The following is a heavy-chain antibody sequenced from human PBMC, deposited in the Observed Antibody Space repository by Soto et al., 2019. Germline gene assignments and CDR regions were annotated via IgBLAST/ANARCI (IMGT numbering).Heavy chain of an antibody. CDR1: GGFVSSGSYY. J-gene: IGHJ3*02. CDR3: ARVERGTVTTVVDAFDI. Sequence: SEPLSLTCAVYGGFVSSGSYYWSWIRQPPRMGLEWIGEMSHSGGTHFNPSLKSRVTISVDTSKNQFSLKMSSVTAADTALYYCARVERGTVTTVVDAFDIWGPGTMVTVSS. CDR2: MSHSGGT. V-gene: IGHV4-61*01. D-gene: IGHD1-1*01.